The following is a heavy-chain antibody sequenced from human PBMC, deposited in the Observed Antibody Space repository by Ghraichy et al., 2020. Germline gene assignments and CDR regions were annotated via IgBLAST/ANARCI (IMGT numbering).Heavy chain of an antibody. J-gene: IGHJ6*02. CDR3: TKGGRSYYYGMDV. Sequence: GESLNISCAASGFTFTTYAMSWVRQAPGKGLEWVSAISGSGGSTYYADSVKGRFTISRDNSKGTLYLQMNSLRAEDTAVYYCTKGGRSYYYGMDVWGQGTTVTVSS. CDR1: GFTFTTYA. CDR2: ISGSGGST. V-gene: IGHV3-23*01.